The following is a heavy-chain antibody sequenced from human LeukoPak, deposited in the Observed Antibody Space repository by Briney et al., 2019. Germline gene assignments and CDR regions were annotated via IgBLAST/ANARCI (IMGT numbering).Heavy chain of an antibody. CDR2: LYYSGST. CDR3: SRESGPFSPFGF. J-gene: IGHJ4*02. V-gene: IGHV4-39*07. D-gene: IGHD1-26*01. CDR1: GGSISSTIYY. Sequence: PSETLSLTCTVSGGSISSTIYYWGWIRQPPGKGLEWIGSLYYSGSTYYNPSLKSRVTMSVDTSKKQFSLKLNSVTAADTAVYYCSRESGPFSPFGFWGQGTLVSVHS.